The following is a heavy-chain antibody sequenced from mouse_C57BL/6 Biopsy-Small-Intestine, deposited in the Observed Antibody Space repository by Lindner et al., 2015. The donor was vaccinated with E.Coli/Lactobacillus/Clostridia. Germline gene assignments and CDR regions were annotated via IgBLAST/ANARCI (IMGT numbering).Heavy chain of an antibody. J-gene: IGHJ2*01. V-gene: IGHV14-3*01. CDR1: GFNIKDDY. CDR3: ARGDSYYSFYYFDY. D-gene: IGHD2-12*01. Sequence: VQLQESGAELVRPGASVKLSCTASGFNIKDDYMHWVKQRPEQGLEWIGRIDPVNGNTKYAPKFQDKATITADTSSNTAYLQLSSLTSEDTAVYYCARGDSYYSFYYFDYWGQGTTLTVSS. CDR2: IDPVNGNT.